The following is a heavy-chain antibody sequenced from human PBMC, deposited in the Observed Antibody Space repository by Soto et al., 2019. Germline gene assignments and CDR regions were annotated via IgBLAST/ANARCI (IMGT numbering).Heavy chain of an antibody. CDR1: GFTFRSYD. CDR3: ARDGTYGSGCGPDWYFVL. Sequence: EVQLVESGGGLVQPGGSLRLSCAASGFTFRSYDMHWVRQTTGKGLEWVSAIGTIGDTYYADSVKGRFTISRENAKNSLYHRINRQGAGDNVCYYCARDGTYGSGCGPDWYFVLWGRGILVTVSS. J-gene: IGHJ2*01. CDR2: IGTIGDT. V-gene: IGHV3-13*04. D-gene: IGHD3-10*01.